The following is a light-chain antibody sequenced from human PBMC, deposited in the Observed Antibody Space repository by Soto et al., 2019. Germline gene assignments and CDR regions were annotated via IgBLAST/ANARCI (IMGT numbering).Light chain of an antibody. CDR2: GAS. CDR1: QSVSSSY. V-gene: IGKV3-20*01. J-gene: IGKJ1*01. CDR3: EQYGSSPLT. Sequence: EIVLTQSPGTLSLSPGERATLSCRASQSVSSSYLAWYQQKPGQAPRLLIYGASSRATRIPDRFSGSGSGTDFTLTISRLEPEDFAVYYCEQYGSSPLTFGQGTKVDIK.